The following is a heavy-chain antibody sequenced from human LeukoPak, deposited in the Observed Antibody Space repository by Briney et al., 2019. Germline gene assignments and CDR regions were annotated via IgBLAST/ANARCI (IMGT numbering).Heavy chain of an antibody. Sequence: SETLSLTCTVSGGSISSYYWSWIRQPAGKGLEWIGRIYTSGSTNYNPSLKSRVTMSVDTSKNQFSLKLSSVTAADTAVYYCARDMRGSLTNWSYCAFDIWGQGTMVTVSS. CDR2: IYTSGST. CDR3: ARDMRGSLTNWSYCAFDI. D-gene: IGHD1-7*01. V-gene: IGHV4-4*07. CDR1: GGSISSYY. J-gene: IGHJ3*02.